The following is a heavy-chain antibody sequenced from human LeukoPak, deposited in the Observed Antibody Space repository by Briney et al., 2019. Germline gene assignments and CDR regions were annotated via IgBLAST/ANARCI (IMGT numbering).Heavy chain of an antibody. Sequence: GGSLRLSCAASGFTFNNAGMTWVRPAPGKGLEWCGRIKTNTDGGTTDYAAPVKGRFTISRDDSKSTLYLQMNSLKTEDTAVYYCTTVRQDYTLDYWGQGTLVTVSS. CDR2: IKTNTDGGTT. V-gene: IGHV3-15*01. D-gene: IGHD4-11*01. CDR3: TTVRQDYTLDY. CDR1: GFTFNNAG. J-gene: IGHJ4*02.